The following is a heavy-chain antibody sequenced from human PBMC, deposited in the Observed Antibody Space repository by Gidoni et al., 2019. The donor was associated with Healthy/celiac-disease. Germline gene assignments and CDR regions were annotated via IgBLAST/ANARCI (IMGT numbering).Heavy chain of an antibody. V-gene: IGHV3-21*01. D-gene: IGHD2-21*02. CDR2: ISSSSSYI. Sequence: EVQLVESGGGLVKPGGSLRLSCAASGFTFSSYSMNWVPQAPGKGLEWVSSISSSSSYIYYADSVEGRFTISRDNAKNSLYLQMNSLRAEDTAVYYCARDTYAYCGGDCYHYYYYGMDVWGQGTTVTVSS. CDR3: ARDTYAYCGGDCYHYYYYGMDV. J-gene: IGHJ6*02. CDR1: GFTFSSYS.